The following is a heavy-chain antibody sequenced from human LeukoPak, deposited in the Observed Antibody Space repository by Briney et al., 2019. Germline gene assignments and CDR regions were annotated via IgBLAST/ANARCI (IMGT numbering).Heavy chain of an antibody. V-gene: IGHV4-4*07. CDR1: GGSISGYY. CDR3: ARFPPIRDVNDY. D-gene: IGHD5-24*01. CDR2: IYTSGST. Sequence: PSETLSLTCTVSGGSISGYYWSWIRQPAGKGLEWIGRIYTSGSTNYNPSLKSRVTITVDTSKNQFSLKLSSVTAADTAVYYCARFPPIRDVNDYWGQGTLVTVSS. J-gene: IGHJ4*02.